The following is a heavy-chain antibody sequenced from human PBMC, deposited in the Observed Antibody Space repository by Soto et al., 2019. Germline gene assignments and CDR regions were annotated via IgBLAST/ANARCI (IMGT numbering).Heavy chain of an antibody. D-gene: IGHD3-3*01. CDR3: TSNDFWSGYYPGYYYYGMDV. V-gene: IGHV3-7*05. CDR1: GFTFSSYW. Sequence: GGSLRLSCAASGFTFSSYWMSWVRQAPGKGLEWVANIKQDGSEKYYVDSVKGRFTISRDNAKNSLYLQMNSLRAEDTAVYYCTSNDFWSGYYPGYYYYGMDVWGQGTTVTVSS. CDR2: IKQDGSEK. J-gene: IGHJ6*02.